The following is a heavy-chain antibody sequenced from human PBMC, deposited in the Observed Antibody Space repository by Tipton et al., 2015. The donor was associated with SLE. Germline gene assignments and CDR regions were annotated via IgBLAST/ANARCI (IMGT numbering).Heavy chain of an antibody. V-gene: IGHV3-23*03. CDR2: FYIGGSA. J-gene: IGHJ4*02. D-gene: IGHD2-2*02. CDR3: ASSLPYGGLFDY. CDR1: GFTFSSYA. Sequence: SLRLSCAASGFTFSSYAMSWVRQTPGKGLEWVSVFYIGGSAYYADSVKGRFTISRDNSKNTLYLQMNSLRPEDTALYYCASSLPYGGLFDYWGQGTLVTVSS.